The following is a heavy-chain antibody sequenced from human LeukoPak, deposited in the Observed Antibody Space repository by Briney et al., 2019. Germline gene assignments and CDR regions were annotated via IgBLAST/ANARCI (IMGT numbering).Heavy chain of an antibody. CDR1: GFTFSSYG. J-gene: IGHJ4*02. V-gene: IGHV3-30*18. CDR3: AKDEGMATITGGDYFDY. CDR2: ISYDGSNK. D-gene: IGHD5-24*01. Sequence: GGSLRLSCAASGFTFSSYGMHWVRQAPGKGLEWVAVISYDGSNKYYADSVKGRFTISRDNSKNTLYLQMNSLRAEDTAVYYCAKDEGMATITGGDYFDYWGQGTLVTVSS.